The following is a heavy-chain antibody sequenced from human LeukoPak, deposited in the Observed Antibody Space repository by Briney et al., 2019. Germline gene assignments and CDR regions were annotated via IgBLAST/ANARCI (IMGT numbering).Heavy chain of an antibody. V-gene: IGHV1-18*01. CDR3: ASEYCSSTSCSRMDV. J-gene: IGHJ6*02. CDR1: GYTFSSYG. CDR2: INTYNGNT. D-gene: IGHD2-2*01. Sequence: ASVKVSCKASGYTFSSYGITWVRQAPGQGLEWMGWINTYNGNTNYAQKLQGRVTMTTDTSTSTAYMELRSLRSEDTAVYYCASEYCSSTSCSRMDVWGQGTTVTVSS.